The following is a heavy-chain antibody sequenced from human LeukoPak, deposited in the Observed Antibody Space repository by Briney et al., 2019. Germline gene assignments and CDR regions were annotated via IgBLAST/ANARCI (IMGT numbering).Heavy chain of an antibody. D-gene: IGHD6-13*01. Sequence: SETLSLTCTVSGGSISSSYSYWGWIRQRPGKGLEWIGNIYYSGSTYYNPSLKSRVTISVDTSKNQFSLKLSSVTAADTAIYYCATGVVAAAGRTFDFWGQGTLVTVSS. CDR3: ATGVVAAAGRTFDF. CDR2: IYYSGST. J-gene: IGHJ4*02. V-gene: IGHV4-39*07. CDR1: GGSISSSYSY.